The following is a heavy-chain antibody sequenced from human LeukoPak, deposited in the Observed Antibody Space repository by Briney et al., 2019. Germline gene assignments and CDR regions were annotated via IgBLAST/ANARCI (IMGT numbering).Heavy chain of an antibody. CDR3: ARDRTEYNWNVDPFDY. CDR1: GFTFSSYS. V-gene: IGHV3-21*01. Sequence: KPGGSLRLSCAASGFTFSSYSMNWVRQAPGKGLEWVSSISSSSSYIYYADSVKGRFTISRDNAKNSLYLQMNSLRAEDTAVYYCARDRTEYNWNVDPFDYWGQGTLATVSS. J-gene: IGHJ4*02. CDR2: ISSSSSYI. D-gene: IGHD1-20*01.